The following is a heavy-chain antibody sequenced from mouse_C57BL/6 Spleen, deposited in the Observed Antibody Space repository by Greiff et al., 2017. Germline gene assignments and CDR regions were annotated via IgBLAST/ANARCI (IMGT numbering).Heavy chain of an antibody. J-gene: IGHJ1*03. CDR2: ISNGGGST. V-gene: IGHV5-12*01. D-gene: IGHD1-1*01. CDR1: GFTFSDYY. Sequence: EVMLVESGGGLVQPGGSLKLSCAASGFTFSDYYMYWVRQTPEKRLEWVAYISNGGGSTYYPDTVKGRFTISRDNAKNTLYLQMSRLKSEDTAMYYCARPIITSYWYFDVWGTGTTVTVSS. CDR3: ARPIITSYWYFDV.